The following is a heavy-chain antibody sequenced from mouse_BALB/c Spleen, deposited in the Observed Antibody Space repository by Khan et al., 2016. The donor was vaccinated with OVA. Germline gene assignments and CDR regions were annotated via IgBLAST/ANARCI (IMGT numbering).Heavy chain of an antibody. CDR1: GFTFSSYG. CDR3: ARHRFTGAAAGFAN. D-gene: IGHD4-1*01. V-gene: IGHV5-6*01. J-gene: IGHJ3*01. CDR2: ISNGGSYT. Sequence: EVELVESGGDLVKPGGSLKLSCEASGFTFSSYGMSWVRQTPDKRLEWVATISNGGSYTYYPDSVKGRLTISRDNAKNTLYLQMSSLTSDDTAMYYCARHRFTGAAAGFANWGQGRRVTVSA.